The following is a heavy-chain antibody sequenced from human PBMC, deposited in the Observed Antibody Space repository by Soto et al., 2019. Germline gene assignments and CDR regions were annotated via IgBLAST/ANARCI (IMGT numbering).Heavy chain of an antibody. CDR1: GFTFSNNG. V-gene: IGHV3-33*01. D-gene: IGHD4-17*01. CDR3: GRGVDYRDYAIDY. CDR2: IWYDGSNE. Sequence: QVQLVESGGGVVQPGRSLRLSCAASGFTFSNNGMHWVRQAPGKGLEWVAVIWYDGSNEYFADSVKGRFTISRDNSKNTMFLQMDSLRAEDTDVYYCGRGVDYRDYAIDYWGQGTLVTVSS. J-gene: IGHJ4*02.